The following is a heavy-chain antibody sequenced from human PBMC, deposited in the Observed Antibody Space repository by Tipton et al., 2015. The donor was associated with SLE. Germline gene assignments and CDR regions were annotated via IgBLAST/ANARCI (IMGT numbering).Heavy chain of an antibody. J-gene: IGHJ6*02. CDR1: GGSISSSSYY. D-gene: IGHD3-10*01. Sequence: TLSLTCTVSGGSISSSSYYWGWIRQPPGKGLEWIGSIYYSGSTYYNPSLKSRVTISVDTSKNQFSLTLSSVTAADTAVYYCASSYGSGSYYKARDGMDVWGQGTTVTVSS. CDR2: IYYSGST. CDR3: ASSYGSGSYYKARDGMDV. V-gene: IGHV4-39*01.